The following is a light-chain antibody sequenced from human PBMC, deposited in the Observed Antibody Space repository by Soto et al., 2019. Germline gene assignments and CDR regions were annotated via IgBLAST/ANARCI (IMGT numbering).Light chain of an antibody. J-gene: IGKJ1*01. V-gene: IGKV3-20*01. CDR3: QQYGSSPWT. Sequence: EIVLSQSPGTLSLSPGDRATLSCRASQSVSSTYLAWYQQKPGQAPRLLIYGASSRATGIPDRFSGSGSGTDFTLPISRLEPEDFAVYYCQQYGSSPWTFGQGNKVEIK. CDR1: QSVSSTY. CDR2: GAS.